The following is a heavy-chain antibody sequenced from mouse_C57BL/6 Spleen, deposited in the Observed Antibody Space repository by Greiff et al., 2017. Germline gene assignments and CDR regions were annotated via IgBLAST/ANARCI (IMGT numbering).Heavy chain of an antibody. J-gene: IGHJ4*01. CDR3: ARSKLITTVVATNYYAMDY. Sequence: QVQLQQPGAELVKPGASVKLSCKASGYTFTSYWMHWVKQRPGQGLEWIGMIHPNSGSTNYNEKFKSKATLTVDKSSSTAYMQLSSLTSEDSAVYYCARSKLITTVVATNYYAMDYWGQGTSVTVSS. V-gene: IGHV1-64*01. CDR2: IHPNSGST. CDR1: GYTFTSYW. D-gene: IGHD1-1*01.